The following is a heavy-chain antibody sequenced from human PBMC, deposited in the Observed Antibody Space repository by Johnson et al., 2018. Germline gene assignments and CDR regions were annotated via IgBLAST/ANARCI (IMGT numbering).Heavy chain of an antibody. Sequence: QVQLQESGPGLVKASETLSLTCSVSGDSIDRYYWNWIRQSPRRGLEWIGSVFHSGTTSFNPSLSGRFTMSVDTSKNEFSLKLTSVTVADTAIYYCARSAVPGYYFYGLDVWGQGTTVAVSS. CDR2: VFHSGTT. V-gene: IGHV4-59*01. D-gene: IGHD4-17*01. CDR1: GDSIDRYY. J-gene: IGHJ6*02. CDR3: ARSAVPGYYFYGLDV.